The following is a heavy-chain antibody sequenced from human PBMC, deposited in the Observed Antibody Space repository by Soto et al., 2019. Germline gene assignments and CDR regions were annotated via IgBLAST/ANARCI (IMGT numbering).Heavy chain of an antibody. CDR1: GYSFTSYW. D-gene: IGHD3-10*01. V-gene: IGHV5-10-1*01. J-gene: IGHJ6*02. CDR3: ARATMVRGVISDSHYYGMDV. CDR2: IDPSDSYT. Sequence: PGESLKISCKGSGYSFTSYWISWVRQMPGKGLEWMGRIDPSDSYTNYSPSFQGHVTISADKSISTAYLQWSSLKASDTAMYYCARATMVRGVISDSHYYGMDVWGQATTVTVS.